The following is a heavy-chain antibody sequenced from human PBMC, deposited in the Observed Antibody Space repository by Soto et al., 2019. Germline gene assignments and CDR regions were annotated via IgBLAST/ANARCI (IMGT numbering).Heavy chain of an antibody. J-gene: IGHJ5*02. V-gene: IGHV4-31*03. CDR1: GGSISSGGYY. D-gene: IGHD5-12*01. Sequence: SETLSLTCTVSGGSISSGGYYWSWIRQHPGKGLEWIGYIYDSGNTYYNPSLKNRVTISVDTSKNQFSLKLSSVTAADTAVYYCAREEGGGYDHRWFDPWGQGTLVT. CDR2: IYDSGNT. CDR3: AREEGGGYDHRWFDP.